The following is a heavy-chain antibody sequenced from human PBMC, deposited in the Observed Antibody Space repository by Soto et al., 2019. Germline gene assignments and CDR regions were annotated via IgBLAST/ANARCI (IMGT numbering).Heavy chain of an antibody. Sequence: QVQLVQSGAEVKRPGSSVKVSCKASGDTFNFYSINWVRQAPGLGLEWMGRVNPIVSMSNYAQKFQGRVTMTADKSPRTAYMELSSLRSEDTAIYYCASSYGSGYRTFDYWGQGALVTVSS. D-gene: IGHD3-10*01. CDR1: GDTFNFYS. V-gene: IGHV1-69*02. CDR2: VNPIVSMS. J-gene: IGHJ4*02. CDR3: ASSYGSGYRTFDY.